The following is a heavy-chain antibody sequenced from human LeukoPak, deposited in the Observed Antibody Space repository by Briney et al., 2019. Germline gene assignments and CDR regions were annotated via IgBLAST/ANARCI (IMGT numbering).Heavy chain of an antibody. V-gene: IGHV4-34*01. CDR1: GGSFSGYY. CDR3: AREKADIVVVPAALPYYYYMDV. D-gene: IGHD2-2*01. CDR2: INHRGST. J-gene: IGHJ6*03. Sequence: PSETLSLTCAVYGGSFSGYYWSWIRQPPGKGLEWIGEINHRGSTNYNPSLKSRVTISVDTSKNQFSLKLSSVTAADTAVYYCAREKADIVVVPAALPYYYYMDVWGKGTTVTVSS.